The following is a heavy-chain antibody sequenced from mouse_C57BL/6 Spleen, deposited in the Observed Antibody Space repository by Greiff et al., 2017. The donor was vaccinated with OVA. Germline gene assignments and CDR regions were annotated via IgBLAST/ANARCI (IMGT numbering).Heavy chain of an antibody. CDR3: VLYDYDGGCAY. J-gene: IGHJ3*01. CDR1: GYTFTSYW. Sequence: QVQLQQPGAELVMPGASVKLSCKASGYTFTSYWMHWVKQRPGQGLEWIGEIDPSDSYTNYNQKFKGKSTLTVDKSSSTAYMQLSSLTSEDSAVYYCVLYDYDGGCAYWGQGTLVTVSA. CDR2: IDPSDSYT. V-gene: IGHV1-69*01. D-gene: IGHD2-4*01.